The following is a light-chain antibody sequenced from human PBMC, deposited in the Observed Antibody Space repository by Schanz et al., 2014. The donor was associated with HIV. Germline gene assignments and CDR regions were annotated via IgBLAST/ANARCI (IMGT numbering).Light chain of an antibody. V-gene: IGKV1-5*03. CDR3: QQYYTAPVT. J-gene: IGKJ4*01. Sequence: DIQMTQSPSTLSASVGDRVTITCRASQTLDRWLAWYQQKPGQAPKRLIYKASNLVTGVPSRFSGSGSGTEFALTISSLQSEDVAVYYCQQYYTAPVTFGGGTKVEIK. CDR1: QTLDRW. CDR2: KAS.